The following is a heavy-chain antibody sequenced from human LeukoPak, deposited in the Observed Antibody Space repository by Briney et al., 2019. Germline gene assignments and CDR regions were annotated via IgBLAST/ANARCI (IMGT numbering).Heavy chain of an antibody. Sequence: PGGSLRLSCAASGFTFSNYAMGWVRQAPGKGLEWVSLISGSGGGTYFADSVKGRFTISRDNSKNTLYLQMDGLRAEDTAIYYCAPDLRGSASSLDDWGQRTLV. J-gene: IGHJ4*02. V-gene: IGHV3-23*01. CDR1: GFTFSNYA. CDR3: APDLRGSASSLDD. CDR2: ISGSGGGT. D-gene: IGHD6-25*01.